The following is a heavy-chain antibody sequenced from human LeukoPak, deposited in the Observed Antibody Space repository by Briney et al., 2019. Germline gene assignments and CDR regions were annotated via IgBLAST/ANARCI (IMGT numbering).Heavy chain of an antibody. CDR3: ATFRYYYDSSGYKY. Sequence: GASVKVSCKVSGYTLTELSMHWMRQAPGKGLEWMGGFDPEDGETIYAQKFQGRVTMTEDTSTDTAYMELSSLRSEDTAVYYCATFRYYYDSSGYKYRGQGTLVTVSS. J-gene: IGHJ4*02. D-gene: IGHD3-22*01. V-gene: IGHV1-24*01. CDR1: GYTLTELS. CDR2: FDPEDGET.